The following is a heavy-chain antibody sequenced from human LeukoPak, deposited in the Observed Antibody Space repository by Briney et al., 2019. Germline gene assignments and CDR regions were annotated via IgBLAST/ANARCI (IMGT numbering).Heavy chain of an antibody. V-gene: IGHV4-59*08. J-gene: IGHJ3*02. CDR1: GGSINTYY. D-gene: IGHD5-18*01. Sequence: SETLSLTCTVSGGSINTYYWSWIRQPPGKGLEWIAYVRDNGESNYNPSLKSRVAISPDTANNQISLRLNFVTAADTAIYYCARQPANTAAFDIWGLGTMVTVSS. CDR2: VRDNGES. CDR3: ARQPANTAAFDI.